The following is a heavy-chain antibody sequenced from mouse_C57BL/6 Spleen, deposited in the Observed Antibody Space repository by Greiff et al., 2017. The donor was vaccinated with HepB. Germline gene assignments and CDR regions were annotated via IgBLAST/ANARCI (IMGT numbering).Heavy chain of an antibody. Sequence: VQLQQSGTELVKPGASVKLSCKASGYTFTSYWMHWVKQRPGQGLEWIGNINPSNGGTNYNEKFKSKATLTVDKSSSTAYMQLSSLTSEDSAVYYCAKGGYYGGAMDYWGQGTSVTVSS. J-gene: IGHJ4*01. D-gene: IGHD2-3*01. CDR3: AKGGYYGGAMDY. CDR2: INPSNGGT. V-gene: IGHV1-53*01. CDR1: GYTFTSYW.